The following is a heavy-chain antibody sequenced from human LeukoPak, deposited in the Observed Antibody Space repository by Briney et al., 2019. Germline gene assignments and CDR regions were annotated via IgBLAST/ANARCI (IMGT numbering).Heavy chain of an antibody. CDR1: GGSFSGYY. V-gene: IGHV4-34*01. D-gene: IGHD2-2*02. CDR2: INHSGST. Sequence: SETLSLTCAVYGGSFSGYYWSWIRQPPGKGLEWIGEINHSGSTNYNPSLKSRVTISVDTSKNQFSLKLSSVTAADTAVYYCARWPRRHCSSTSCYTHYFDYWGQGTLVTVSS. J-gene: IGHJ4*02. CDR3: ARWPRRHCSSTSCYTHYFDY.